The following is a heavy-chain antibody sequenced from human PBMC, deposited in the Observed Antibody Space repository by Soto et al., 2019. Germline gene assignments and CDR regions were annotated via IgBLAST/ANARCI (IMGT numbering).Heavy chain of an antibody. D-gene: IGHD6-13*01. J-gene: IGHJ5*02. CDR1: GYTFTSYD. V-gene: IGHV1-8*01. CDR2: MNPNSGNT. Sequence: ASVKVSCKASGYTFTSYDINWVRQATGQGLEWMGWMNPNSGNTGYAQKFQGRVTMTRNPSISTAYMELSSLRSEDTAVYYCARGGQGIAAAGIINWFDPWGQGTLVTVSS. CDR3: ARGGQGIAAAGIINWFDP.